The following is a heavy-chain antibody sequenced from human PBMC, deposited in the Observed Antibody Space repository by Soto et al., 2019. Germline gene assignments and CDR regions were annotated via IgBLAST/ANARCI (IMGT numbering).Heavy chain of an antibody. Sequence: SETLSLSCTVADGYIISLYWSWIRRHPGKGLEWIGYISYSGNTNYNPSLKSRVTMSVDTPKNQFSLRLSSVTTADTAVYYCAGLRGYAGSPIAYWGQGTLVPVSS. V-gene: IGHV4-59*11. D-gene: IGHD2-15*01. CDR3: AGLRGYAGSPIAY. CDR2: ISYSGNT. J-gene: IGHJ4*02. CDR1: DGYIISLY.